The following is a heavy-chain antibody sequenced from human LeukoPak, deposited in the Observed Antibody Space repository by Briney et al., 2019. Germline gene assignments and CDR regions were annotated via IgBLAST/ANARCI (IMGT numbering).Heavy chain of an antibody. CDR2: ISAYNGNT. V-gene: IGHV1-18*01. Sequence: ASVTVSCKASGYTFTSYGISWVRQAPGQGLEWMGWISAYNGNTNYAQKLQGRVTMTTDTSTSTAYMELRSLRPDDTAVYYCARDGLRVQPLDYWGQGTLVTVSS. J-gene: IGHJ4*02. CDR3: ARDGLRVQPLDY. CDR1: GYTFTSYG. D-gene: IGHD6-6*01.